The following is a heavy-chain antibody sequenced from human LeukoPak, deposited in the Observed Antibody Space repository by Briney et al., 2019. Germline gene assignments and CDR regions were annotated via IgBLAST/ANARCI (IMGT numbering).Heavy chain of an antibody. CDR3: ARDNLGYSYGSDY. V-gene: IGHV3-30*04. D-gene: IGHD5-18*01. CDR1: GFTFSSYA. J-gene: IGHJ4*02. Sequence: GGSLRLSCAASGFTFSSYAMHWVRQAPGKGLEWVAVISYDGSNKYYADSVKGRFTISRDNSKNTLYLQMNSLRAEDTAVYYCARDNLGYSYGSDYWGQGTLVTVSS. CDR2: ISYDGSNK.